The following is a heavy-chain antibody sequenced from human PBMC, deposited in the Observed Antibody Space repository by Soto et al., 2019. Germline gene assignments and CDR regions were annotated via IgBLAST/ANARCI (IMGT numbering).Heavy chain of an antibody. CDR3: ARLGAMAPEFYFDH. V-gene: IGHV4-38-2*01. CDR2: IYHNGRT. Sequence: SETLSLTCVVSGYSGSSGSYWGWIRQPPGRGLEWIASIYHNGRTYSKPSLQSRVIISVDTSKTQISLTRSSVTAADTAVYFCARLGAMAPEFYFDHWGQGIQVTVSS. J-gene: IGHJ4*02. D-gene: IGHD5-18*01. CDR1: GYSGSSGSY.